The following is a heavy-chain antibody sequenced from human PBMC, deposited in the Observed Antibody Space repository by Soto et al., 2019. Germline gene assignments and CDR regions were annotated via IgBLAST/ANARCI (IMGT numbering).Heavy chain of an antibody. CDR2: IKSKTDGGTT. D-gene: IGHD2-2*01. CDR1: GFTFSNAW. CDR3: TTSPAIVVVPAAEDY. J-gene: IGHJ4*02. Sequence: GGSLRLSCAASGFTFSNAWMSWVRQAPGKGLEWVGRIKSKTDGGTTDYAATVKGRFPISRDDSKNTLYLQMNSLKTEDTAVYYCTTSPAIVVVPAAEDYWGQGTLVTVSS. V-gene: IGHV3-15*01.